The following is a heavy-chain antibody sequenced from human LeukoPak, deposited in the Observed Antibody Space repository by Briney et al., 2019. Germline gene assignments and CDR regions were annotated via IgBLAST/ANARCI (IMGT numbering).Heavy chain of an antibody. Sequence: GGSLRLSCAASGFTFSSYAMSWVRQAPGKGLEWVSAISGSGGSTYYADSVKGRFTISRDNSKNTLYLQMNSLRAEDTAVYYCARDANPVLRYFDWLFNWFDPWGQGTLVTVSS. CDR2: ISGSGGST. CDR3: ARDANPVLRYFDWLFNWFDP. V-gene: IGHV3-23*01. D-gene: IGHD3-9*01. CDR1: GFTFSSYA. J-gene: IGHJ5*02.